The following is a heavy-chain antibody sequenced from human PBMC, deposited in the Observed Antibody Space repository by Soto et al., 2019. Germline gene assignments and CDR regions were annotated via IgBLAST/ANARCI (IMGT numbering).Heavy chain of an antibody. J-gene: IGHJ6*02. CDR3: ARRPAAPEAYYSYYYGLDF. V-gene: IGHV4-34*01. D-gene: IGHD2-2*01. CDR1: GGSFSGYY. Sequence: QVQLQQWGAGLLKPSETLSLTCAVYGGSFSGYYWSWIRQPPGKGLEWIGEINDSGSTNYNPSLKSRVTISVDTSKNQFSLTLTSVPAADTAVYYCARRPAAPEAYYSYYYGLDFWGQGTTVTVSS. CDR2: INDSGST.